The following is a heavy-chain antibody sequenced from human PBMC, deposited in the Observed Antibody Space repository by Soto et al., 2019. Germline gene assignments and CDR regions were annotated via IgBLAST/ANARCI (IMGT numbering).Heavy chain of an antibody. D-gene: IGHD3-3*01. J-gene: IGHJ4*02. CDR1: GFTFSSYW. V-gene: IGHV3-7*03. Sequence: GESLKISCAASGFTFSSYWMSWVRQAPGKGLEWVANIKQDGSEKYYVDSVKGRFTISRDNAKNSLYLQMNSLRAEDTAVYYCAREGDNYDFWSGYLYYFDYWGQGTLVTVSS. CDR2: IKQDGSEK. CDR3: AREGDNYDFWSGYLYYFDY.